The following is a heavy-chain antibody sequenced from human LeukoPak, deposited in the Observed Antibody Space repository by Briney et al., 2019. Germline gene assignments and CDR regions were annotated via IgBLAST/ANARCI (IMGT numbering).Heavy chain of an antibody. V-gene: IGHV3-72*01. J-gene: IGHJ4*02. CDR2: TRNKANSYTT. CDR1: GFTFSDHY. Sequence: GRSLRLSCAASGFTFSDHYMDWVRQAPGEGLEWVGRTRNKANSYTTEYAASVKGRFTISRDDSKNSLYLQMNSLKTQDTAVYYCARAYERPYYFDYWGQGTLVTVSS. D-gene: IGHD3-22*01. CDR3: ARAYERPYYFDY.